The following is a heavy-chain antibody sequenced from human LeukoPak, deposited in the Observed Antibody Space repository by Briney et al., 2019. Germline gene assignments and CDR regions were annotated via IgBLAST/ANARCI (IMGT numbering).Heavy chain of an antibody. CDR2: INPNSGGT. V-gene: IGHV1-2*02. CDR3: AREQDIVVVPAAIMVDAFDI. CDR1: GYTFTGYY. Sequence: WASVKVSCKASGYTFTGYYMHWVRQAPGQGLEWMGWINPNSGGTNYAQKFQGRVTMTRDTSISTAYMELSRLRSDDTAVYYCAREQDIVVVPAAIMVDAFDIWGQGTMVTVSS. D-gene: IGHD2-2*01. J-gene: IGHJ3*02.